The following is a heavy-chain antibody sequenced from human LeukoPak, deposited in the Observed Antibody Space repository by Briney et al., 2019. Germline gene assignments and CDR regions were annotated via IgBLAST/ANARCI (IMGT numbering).Heavy chain of an antibody. J-gene: IGHJ6*02. Sequence: SGRSLRLSCAASGFTFDDYAMHWVRQAPGKGLEWVSGISWNSGSIGYADSVKGRFTISRDNAKNSLYLQMNSLRAEDTALYYCAKDHRDSSGPTPYYYGMDVWGQGTTVTVSS. D-gene: IGHD6-25*01. CDR3: AKDHRDSSGPTPYYYGMDV. CDR2: ISWNSGSI. CDR1: GFTFDDYA. V-gene: IGHV3-9*01.